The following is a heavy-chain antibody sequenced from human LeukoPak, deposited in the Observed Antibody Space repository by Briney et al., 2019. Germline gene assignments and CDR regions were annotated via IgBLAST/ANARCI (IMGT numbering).Heavy chain of an antibody. CDR2: INPSGGST. Sequence: GASVKVSCKASGYTFTGYYMHWVRQAPGQGLEWMGIINPSGGSTSYAQKFQGRVTMTRDTSTSTVYMELSSLRSEDTAVYYCARAQGAAKLVVVPAAIKDWGQGTLVTVSS. D-gene: IGHD2-2*01. J-gene: IGHJ4*02. V-gene: IGHV1-46*01. CDR3: ARAQGAAKLVVVPAAIKD. CDR1: GYTFTGYY.